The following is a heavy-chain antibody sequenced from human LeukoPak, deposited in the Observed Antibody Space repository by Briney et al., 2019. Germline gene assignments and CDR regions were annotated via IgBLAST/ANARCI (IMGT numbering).Heavy chain of an antibody. Sequence: GGSLRLSCAASGLTFSNFGMHWVRQAPGKGLEWVAFIRYDGSNTYYADSVKGRFTISRDNSKNTLYLQMNSLRAEDTAVYYCAKGPYYGSGSYDSYWGQGNLVTVSS. CDR1: GLTFSNFG. J-gene: IGHJ4*02. CDR2: IRYDGSNT. CDR3: AKGPYYGSGSYDSY. V-gene: IGHV3-30*02. D-gene: IGHD3-10*01.